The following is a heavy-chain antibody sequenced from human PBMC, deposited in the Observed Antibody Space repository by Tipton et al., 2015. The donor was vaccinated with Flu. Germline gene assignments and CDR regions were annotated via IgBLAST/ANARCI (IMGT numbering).Heavy chain of an antibody. CDR3: AREDARSSWFDP. V-gene: IGHV4-59*01. CDR2: IYYSGST. Sequence: TLSLTCTVSGGSISSYYWSWIRQPPGKGLEWIGYIYYSGSTNYNPSLKSRVTISVDTSKNQFSLKLSSVTAADTAVYYCAREDARSSWFDPWGQGTLVTVSS. CDR1: GGSISSYY. J-gene: IGHJ5*02.